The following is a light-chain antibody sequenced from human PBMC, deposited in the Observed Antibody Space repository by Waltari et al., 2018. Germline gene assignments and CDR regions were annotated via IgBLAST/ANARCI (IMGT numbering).Light chain of an antibody. CDR2: RNN. J-gene: IGLJ3*02. Sequence: QSVLTQPPSASGTPGQRVTISCSGSSSNIGRNSVYWYQQLPGTAPTLLIDRNNQRPSGVPDRFSGSKSGTSASLAISGLRSEDEADYYCAAWDDSLSGRVFGGGTKLTVL. CDR3: AAWDDSLSGRV. CDR1: SSNIGRNS. V-gene: IGLV1-47*01.